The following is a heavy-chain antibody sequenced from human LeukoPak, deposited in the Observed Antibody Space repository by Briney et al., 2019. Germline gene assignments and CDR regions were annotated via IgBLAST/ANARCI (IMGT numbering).Heavy chain of an antibody. Sequence: SETLSLTCTVSGGSISSGDYYWSWIRQPPGKGLEWIGYIYYNGSTYYNPSLKSRVTISVDTSKNQFSLKLSSVTAADTAVYYCARGGCGGDCLPYYYYYMDVWGKGTTVTVSS. CDR1: GGSISSGDYY. D-gene: IGHD2-21*01. CDR2: IYYNGST. J-gene: IGHJ6*03. CDR3: ARGGCGGDCLPYYYYYMDV. V-gene: IGHV4-30-4*08.